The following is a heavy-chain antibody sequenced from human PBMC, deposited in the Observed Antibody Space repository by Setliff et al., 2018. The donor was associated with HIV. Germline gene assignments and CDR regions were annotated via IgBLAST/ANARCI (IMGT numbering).Heavy chain of an antibody. D-gene: IGHD5-12*01. CDR3: ARGWMATLNGPIGY. J-gene: IGHJ4*02. CDR2: FTPILGIP. V-gene: IGHV1-69*10. Sequence: SVKVSCKASGGTFVSYAFTWVRQAPGQGLEWMGGFTPILGIPTYAQKFQGRVTITADTSTSTAYMELSSLRSEDTAVYYCARGWMATLNGPIGYWGQGTLVT. CDR1: GGTFVSYA.